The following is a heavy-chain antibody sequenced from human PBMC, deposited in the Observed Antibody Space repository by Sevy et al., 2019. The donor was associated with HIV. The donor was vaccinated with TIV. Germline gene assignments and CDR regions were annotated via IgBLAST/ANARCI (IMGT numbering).Heavy chain of an antibody. CDR2: ISGRGIT. CDR1: GFIFSDYY. Sequence: GGSLRLSCSGSGFIFSDYYMSWIRQAPGRGLEWVSYISGRGITYYADSVEGRFTISRDNARNSLYLQMKSLRADDTAVYYCARDPLLGIAREVARGGYWGQGTLVTVSS. CDR3: ARDPLLGIAREVARGGY. D-gene: IGHD2-2*03. J-gene: IGHJ4*02. V-gene: IGHV3-11*01.